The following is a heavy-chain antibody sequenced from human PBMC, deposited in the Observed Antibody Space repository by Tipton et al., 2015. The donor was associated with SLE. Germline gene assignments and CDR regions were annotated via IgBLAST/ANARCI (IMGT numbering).Heavy chain of an antibody. Sequence: SLRLSCAASGFTFSSYSMNWVRQAPGKGLEWVSSISSSSSYIYYADSVKGRFTISRDNAKNSLYLQMNSLRAEDTAVYYCARDPDSSGWYGDALDIWGQGTMVTVSS. J-gene: IGHJ3*02. D-gene: IGHD6-19*01. CDR2: ISSSSSYI. V-gene: IGHV3-21*01. CDR1: GFTFSSYS. CDR3: ARDPDSSGWYGDALDI.